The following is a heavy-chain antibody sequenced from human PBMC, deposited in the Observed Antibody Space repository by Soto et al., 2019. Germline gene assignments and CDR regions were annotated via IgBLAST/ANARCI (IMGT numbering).Heavy chain of an antibody. J-gene: IGHJ4*02. V-gene: IGHV3-33*01. Sequence: QVQLVESGGGVVQPGRSLRLSCAASGFTFSSYGMHWVRQAPGKGLEWVAVIWYDGSNKYYADSVKGRFTISRDNSKNTLYLQMNSLRAEDTAVYYCARDKQRYCISSSGLAGFDSWGQGTLVTFSS. CDR3: ARDKQRYCISSSGLAGFDS. CDR2: IWYDGSNK. CDR1: GFTFSSYG. D-gene: IGHD2-2*01.